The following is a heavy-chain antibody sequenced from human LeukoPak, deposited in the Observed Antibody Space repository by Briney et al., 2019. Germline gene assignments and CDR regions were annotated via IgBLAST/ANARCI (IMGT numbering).Heavy chain of an antibody. CDR2: IYWDDDK. CDR3: AHRSVAMIRGALFDY. D-gene: IGHD3-10*01. Sequence: SGPTLVNPTQTLTLTCTLSGFSLTTRGEGVGWIRQPPGKALEWLALIYWDDDKRHSPSLKSRLTITKDTSKNQVVLTMTNMDPVDTATYYCAHRSVAMIRGALFDYWGQGTLVTVSS. J-gene: IGHJ4*02. V-gene: IGHV2-5*02. CDR1: GFSLTTRGEG.